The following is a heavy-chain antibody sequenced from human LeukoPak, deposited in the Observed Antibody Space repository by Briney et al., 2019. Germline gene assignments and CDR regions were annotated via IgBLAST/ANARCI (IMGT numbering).Heavy chain of an antibody. CDR3: ARGYGSGNY. CDR1: GFTFSSYS. D-gene: IGHD3-10*01. CDR2: ISSGSSYM. J-gene: IGHJ4*02. Sequence: GGSLRRSCAASGFTFSSYSMNWVRQAPGKGLEWVSSISSGSSYMYYADSVKGRFTISRDNAKNSLYLQMSSLRAEDTAVYYCARGYGSGNYWGQGTLVTVSS. V-gene: IGHV3-21*01.